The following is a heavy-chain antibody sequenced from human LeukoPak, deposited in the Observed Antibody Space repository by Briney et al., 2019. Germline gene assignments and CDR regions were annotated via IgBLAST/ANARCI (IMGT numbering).Heavy chain of an antibody. V-gene: IGHV3-43*01. Sequence: SGGSLRLSCAASGFTFDDYTMHWVRQAPGKGLEWVSLISWDGGSTYYADSVKGRFTISRDNSKNSLYLQMNSLRTEDTALYYCAKDSGSLGVKHFDYWGQGTLVTVSS. CDR1: GFTFDDYT. J-gene: IGHJ4*02. CDR2: ISWDGGST. CDR3: AKDSGSLGVKHFDY. D-gene: IGHD1-26*01.